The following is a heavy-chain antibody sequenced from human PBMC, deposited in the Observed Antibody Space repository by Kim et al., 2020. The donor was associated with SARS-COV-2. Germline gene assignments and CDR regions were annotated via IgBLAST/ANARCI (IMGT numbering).Heavy chain of an antibody. V-gene: IGHV4-59*01. CDR3: ARDRSGSYYKTIDAFDI. CDR2: IYYSGRT. Sequence: SETLSLTCTVSGDSIRSYYWIWIRQPPGKGLECIGYIYYSGRTTYSPSLEGRVTISIDTYKNQLSLKLSSVTAADTAVYFCARDRSGSYYKTIDAFDIWGQGTMVTVSS. D-gene: IGHD1-26*01. CDR1: GDSIRSYY. J-gene: IGHJ3*02.